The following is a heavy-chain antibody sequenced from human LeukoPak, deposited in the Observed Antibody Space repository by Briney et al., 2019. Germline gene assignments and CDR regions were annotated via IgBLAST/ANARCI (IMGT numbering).Heavy chain of an antibody. CDR1: GGSISSGDYY. V-gene: IGHV4-30-4*01. CDR2: IYYSGST. J-gene: IGHJ6*02. Sequence: SEPLSLTCTVSGGSISSGDYYWSWIRQPPGKGLEWIGYIYYSGSTYYNPSLKSRVTISVDTSKNQFSLKLSSVTAADTAVYYCARDSPPAMDVWGQGTTVTVSS. CDR3: ARDSPPAMDV.